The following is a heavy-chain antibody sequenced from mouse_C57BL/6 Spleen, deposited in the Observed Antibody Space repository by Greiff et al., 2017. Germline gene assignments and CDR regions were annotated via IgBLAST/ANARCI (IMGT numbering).Heavy chain of an antibody. CDR3: ARDWDRNFDV. D-gene: IGHD3-3*01. CDR2: INYDGSST. CDR1: GFTFSDYY. Sequence: EVMLVESEGGLVQPGSSMKLSCTASGFTFSDYYMAWVRQVPEKGLEWVANINYDGSSTYYLDSLKSRFIISRDNAKNILYLQMSSLKSEDTATYYCARDWDRNFDVWGTGTTVTVSS. V-gene: IGHV5-16*01. J-gene: IGHJ1*03.